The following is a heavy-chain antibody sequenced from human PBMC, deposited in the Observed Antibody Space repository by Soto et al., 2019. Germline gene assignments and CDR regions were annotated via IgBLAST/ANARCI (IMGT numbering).Heavy chain of an antibody. Sequence: GASENVSYKASVGTFSSYSISRVRQAPGHGLEWMGEIIPIFGTANYAQKFQGRVTITADESTSTAYMELSSLRSEDTAGYYLAITYVDIVATIPGGTFYYDGMDVWGEGTTVTVSS. V-gene: IGHV1-69*13. J-gene: IGHJ6*04. CDR3: AITYVDIVATIPGGTFYYDGMDV. D-gene: IGHD5-12*01. CDR1: VGTFSSYS. CDR2: IIPIFGTA.